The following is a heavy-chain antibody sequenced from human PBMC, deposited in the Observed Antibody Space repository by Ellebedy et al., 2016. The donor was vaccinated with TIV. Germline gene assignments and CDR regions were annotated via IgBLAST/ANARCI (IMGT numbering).Heavy chain of an antibody. D-gene: IGHD4/OR15-4a*01. CDR2: INPSGGTT. CDR3: ARVHGDNVDYYYYYMDV. V-gene: IGHV1-46*01. CDR1: GYTFTGYY. Sequence: ASVKVSXXASGYTFTGYYMQWVRQAPGQGLEWMGIINPSGGTTGYAQKFQGRVTMTSDTSTSTVYMELSSLRSEDTAVYYCARVHGDNVDYYYYYMDVWGQGTTVTVSS. J-gene: IGHJ6*03.